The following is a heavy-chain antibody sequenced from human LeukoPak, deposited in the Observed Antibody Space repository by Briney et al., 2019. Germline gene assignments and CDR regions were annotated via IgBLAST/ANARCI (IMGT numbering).Heavy chain of an antibody. CDR1: GGSFSGYY. D-gene: IGHD6-13*01. Sequence: PSETLSLTCAVYGGSFSGYYWSRIRQPPGKGLEWIGEINHSGSTNYNPSLKSRVTISVDTSRNQFSLKLSSVTAADTAVYYCAVAYSSSWPPGWFDPWGQGTLVTVSS. CDR2: INHSGST. CDR3: AVAYSSSWPPGWFDP. V-gene: IGHV4-34*01. J-gene: IGHJ5*02.